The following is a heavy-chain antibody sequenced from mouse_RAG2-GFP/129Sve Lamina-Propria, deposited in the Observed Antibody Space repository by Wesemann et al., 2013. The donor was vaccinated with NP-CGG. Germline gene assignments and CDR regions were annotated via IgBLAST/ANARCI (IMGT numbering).Heavy chain of an antibody. Sequence: GNGATSYNQKFKGKATLTVDKSSSTAYMQLSSLTSEDSAVYYCARAGLYYFDYWGQGTTLTVSS. V-gene: IGHV1-12*01. D-gene: IGHD3-1*01. CDR2: GNGAT. CDR3: ARAGLYYFDY. J-gene: IGHJ2*01.